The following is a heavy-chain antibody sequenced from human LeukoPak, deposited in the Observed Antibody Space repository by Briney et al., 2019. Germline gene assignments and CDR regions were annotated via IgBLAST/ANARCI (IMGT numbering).Heavy chain of an antibody. Sequence: SETLSLTCTVSGGSISNYYWSWIRQPAGKGLEWIGRIYTSGSTDYTPSLKSRVTMSVDTSKNEVSLRLRSLTAADTAVYYCARLKGTYSYGYEDYWGQGILVTVSS. CDR3: ARLKGTYSYGYEDY. V-gene: IGHV4-4*07. J-gene: IGHJ4*02. CDR1: GGSISNYY. CDR2: IYTSGST. D-gene: IGHD5-18*01.